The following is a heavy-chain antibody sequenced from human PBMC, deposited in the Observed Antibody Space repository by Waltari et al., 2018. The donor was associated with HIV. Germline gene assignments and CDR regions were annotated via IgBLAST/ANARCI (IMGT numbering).Heavy chain of an antibody. J-gene: IGHJ4*02. CDR1: GDSISNRNYY. CDR3: ARLSIFFGAGFFES. Sequence: QLQLHESGPGLVKPSDTLSLTCTVSGDSISNRNYYWGWVRQSPEKGLEWIASIYHSGATFYNPSLKSRVTISEDTSNSQFSLEVTPVTAADTALYYCARLSIFFGAGFFESWGQGVLVTVS. CDR2: IYHSGAT. V-gene: IGHV4-39*01. D-gene: IGHD3-10*01.